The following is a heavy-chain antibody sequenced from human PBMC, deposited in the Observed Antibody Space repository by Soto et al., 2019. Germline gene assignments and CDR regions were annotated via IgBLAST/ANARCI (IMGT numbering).Heavy chain of an antibody. CDR1: GYTFTSYG. D-gene: IGHD7-27*01. CDR3: ARDPWGGYYMDV. CDR2: ISAYNGNT. J-gene: IGHJ6*03. Sequence: ASVKVSCKVSGYTFTSYGISWVRQAPGQGLEWMGWISAYNGNTNYAQKLQGRVTMTTDTSTSTAYMELRSLGSDDTAVYYWARDPWGGYYMDVWGKGTTVTVSS. V-gene: IGHV1-18*01.